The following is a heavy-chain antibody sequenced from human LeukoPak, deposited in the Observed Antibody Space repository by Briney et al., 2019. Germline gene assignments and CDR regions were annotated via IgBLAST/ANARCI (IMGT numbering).Heavy chain of an antibody. D-gene: IGHD1-26*01. V-gene: IGHV4-59*01. Sequence: PSETLSLTCTVSGGSISSYYWSWIRQPPGKGLEWIGYIYYSGSTNYNPSLKSRVTISVDTSKNQFSLKLSSVTAADTAVYYCARYLGRPPLSSRGAALAFDYWGQGTLVTVSS. CDR3: ARYLGRPPLSSRGAALAFDY. CDR1: GGSISSYY. J-gene: IGHJ4*02. CDR2: IYYSGST.